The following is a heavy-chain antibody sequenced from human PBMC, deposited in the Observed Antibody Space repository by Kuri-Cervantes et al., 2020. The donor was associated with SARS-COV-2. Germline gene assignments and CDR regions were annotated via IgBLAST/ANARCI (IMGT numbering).Heavy chain of an antibody. J-gene: IGHJ6*02. CDR2: IYSGGST. D-gene: IGHD2-15*01. Sequence: GGSLRLSCAASGFTVSSNYISWVRQAPGKGLEWVSVIYSGGSTYYADSVKGRFTISRDNSKNTLYLQMNSLRAEDTAVYYCARDERWRYCSGGSCYGDYYYGMDVWGQGTTVTVSS. V-gene: IGHV3-53*01. CDR1: GFTVSSNY. CDR3: ARDERWRYCSGGSCYGDYYYGMDV.